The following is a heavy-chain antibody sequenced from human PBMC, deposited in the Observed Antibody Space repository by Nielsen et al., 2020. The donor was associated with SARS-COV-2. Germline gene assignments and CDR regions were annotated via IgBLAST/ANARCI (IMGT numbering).Heavy chain of an antibody. Sequence: ASVKVSCKASGYTFTSYDINWVRQATGQGLEWMGWMNPNSGNTGYAQKFQGRVTMTRNTSISTAYMELSSLRSEDTAVYYCARGRYSRHYYDSSEDWFDPWGQGTLVTVSS. D-gene: IGHD3-22*01. CDR1: GYTFTSYD. J-gene: IGHJ5*02. CDR2: MNPNSGNT. CDR3: ARGRYSRHYYDSSEDWFDP. V-gene: IGHV1-8*01.